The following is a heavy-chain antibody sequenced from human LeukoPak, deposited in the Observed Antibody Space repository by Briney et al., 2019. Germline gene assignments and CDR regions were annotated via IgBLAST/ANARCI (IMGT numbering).Heavy chain of an antibody. CDR2: INHSGST. Sequence: SETLSLTCAVYGGSFSGYYWSWIRQPPGKGLEWIGEINHSGSTNYNPSLKSRVTISVDTSKNQFSLKLSSVTAADTAVYHCAATLEMATQSDYWGQGTLVTVSS. D-gene: IGHD5-24*01. CDR3: AATLEMATQSDY. CDR1: GGSFSGYY. J-gene: IGHJ4*02. V-gene: IGHV4-34*01.